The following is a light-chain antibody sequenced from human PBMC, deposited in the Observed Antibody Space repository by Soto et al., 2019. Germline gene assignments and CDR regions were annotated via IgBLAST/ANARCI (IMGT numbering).Light chain of an antibody. V-gene: IGLV2-14*01. Sequence: QSALAQPASVSGSPGQSITISCTGTSSDVGRYNYVSWYQQHPGKAPKLMIHEVSYRPSGVSSRFSGSKSGNTASLTISGLQAEDEAEYHCCSYTNRATYVFGTGTKSPS. CDR2: EVS. J-gene: IGLJ1*01. CDR1: SSDVGRYNY. CDR3: CSYTNRATYV.